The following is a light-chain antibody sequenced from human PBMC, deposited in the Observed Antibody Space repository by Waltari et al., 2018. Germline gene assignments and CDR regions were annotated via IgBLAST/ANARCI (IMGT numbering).Light chain of an antibody. Sequence: DIQMTQSPSSLSASVGDRVTITCRASENVNNYLNWYQQKPGKAPKLLIYKTSTLQSGVPSRFSGSGSGTDYTFTIDSLQSEDVATYFCQHGFGTPLTFGGGTKVEI. CDR2: KTS. CDR3: QHGFGTPLT. V-gene: IGKV1-39*01. J-gene: IGKJ4*01. CDR1: ENVNNY.